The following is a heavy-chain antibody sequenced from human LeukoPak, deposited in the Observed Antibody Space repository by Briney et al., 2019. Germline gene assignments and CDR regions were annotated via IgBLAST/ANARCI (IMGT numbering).Heavy chain of an antibody. D-gene: IGHD1-26*01. J-gene: IGHJ6*03. V-gene: IGHV1-18*01. CDR2: ISTYNGNT. CDR3: AREGGSYYGYYYYMDV. Sequence: ASVKVSCKASGYTFINYDFSWVRQAPGQGLEWMGWISTYNGNTNYAQKLQGRVTMTTDTSTSTAYMELRSLRSDDTAVYYCAREGGSYYGYYYYMDVWGKGTTVTVSS. CDR1: GYTFINYD.